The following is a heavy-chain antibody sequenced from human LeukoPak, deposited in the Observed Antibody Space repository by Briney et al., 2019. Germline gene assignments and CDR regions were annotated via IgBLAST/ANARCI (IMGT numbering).Heavy chain of an antibody. CDR1: GFTFSSYA. CDR3: AKGLIRGYSYGPSDY. V-gene: IGHV3-30*04. CDR2: ISYDGSNK. J-gene: IGHJ4*02. Sequence: GGSLRLSCAASGFTFSSYAMHWVRQAPGKGLEWVAVISYDGSNKYYADSVKGRFTISRDNSKNTLYLQMNSLRAEDTAVYYCAKGLIRGYSYGPSDYWGQGTLVTVSS. D-gene: IGHD5-18*01.